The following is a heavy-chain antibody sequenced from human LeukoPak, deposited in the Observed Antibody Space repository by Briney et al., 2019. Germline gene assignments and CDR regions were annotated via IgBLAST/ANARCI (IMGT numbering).Heavy chain of an antibody. D-gene: IGHD2-2*01. V-gene: IGHV1-18*01. Sequence: ASVRVSCKASGYIFTNYGINWVRQAPGQGLEWMGWIIAYNGDTKYPQRFQGRLTMTTDTTTNTAGMELRSLRSDDTAIYYCARVVVVVPAAPETYYFESWGQGTLVTVSS. CDR1: GYIFTNYG. CDR3: ARVVVVVPAAPETYYFES. J-gene: IGHJ4*02. CDR2: IIAYNGDT.